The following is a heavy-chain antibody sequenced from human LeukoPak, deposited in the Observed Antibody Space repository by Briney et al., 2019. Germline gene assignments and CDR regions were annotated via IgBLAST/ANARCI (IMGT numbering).Heavy chain of an antibody. CDR1: GYTFTGYY. CDR3: APMVRSSWPHGVAFDI. V-gene: IGHV1-2*02. CDR2: INPNSGGT. Sequence: GASVKVSCKASGYTFTGYYMHWVRQAPGQGLEWMGWINPNSGGTNYAQKFQGRVTMTRDTSISTAYMELSRLRSDDTAVYYCAPMVRSSWPHGVAFDIWGQGTMVTVSS. J-gene: IGHJ3*02. D-gene: IGHD6-13*01.